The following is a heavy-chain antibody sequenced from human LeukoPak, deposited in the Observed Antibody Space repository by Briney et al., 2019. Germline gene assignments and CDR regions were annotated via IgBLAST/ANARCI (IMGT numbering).Heavy chain of an antibody. CDR1: GGSISSYY. Sequence: SQTLSLTCTVSGGSISSYYWSWIRQPPGKGLEWIGYIYYSGSTNYNPSLKSRVTISVDTSKNQFSLKLSSVTAADTAVYYCAKADKDWFDPWGQGTLVTVSS. J-gene: IGHJ5*02. CDR2: IYYSGST. V-gene: IGHV4-59*01. CDR3: AKADKDWFDP.